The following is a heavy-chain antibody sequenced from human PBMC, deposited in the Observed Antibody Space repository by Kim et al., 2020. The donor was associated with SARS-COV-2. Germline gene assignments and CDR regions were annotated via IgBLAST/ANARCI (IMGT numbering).Heavy chain of an antibody. CDR3: AKDFTPGFGVVVTGYREAYAMHV. CDR2: ISWNGDSV. Sequence: GGSLRLSCVVSGFTFDDYGMHWVRQAPGRGLEWVSGISWNGDSVAYVDSVKGRFTTSRDNAKNSLYLQMNSLRPEDTAVYYCAKDFTPGFGVVVTGYREAYAMHVWGQGTTVTVSS. V-gene: IGHV3-9*01. CDR1: GFTFDDYG. D-gene: IGHD3-3*01. J-gene: IGHJ6*02.